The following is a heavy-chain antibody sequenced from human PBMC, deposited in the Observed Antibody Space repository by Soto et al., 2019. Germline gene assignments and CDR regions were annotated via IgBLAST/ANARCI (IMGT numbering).Heavy chain of an antibody. D-gene: IGHD3-10*01. CDR1: GFTFSSYG. Sequence: VQLVESGGGLVQPGGSLRLSCAASGFTFSSYGMHWVRQAPGKGLEWVAVIWYDGSNKYYADSVKGRFTISRDNSKNTLYLQMNSLRAEDTAVYYCARPYYGSGSYGMDVWGQGTTVTVSS. V-gene: IGHV3-33*01. J-gene: IGHJ6*02. CDR2: IWYDGSNK. CDR3: ARPYYGSGSYGMDV.